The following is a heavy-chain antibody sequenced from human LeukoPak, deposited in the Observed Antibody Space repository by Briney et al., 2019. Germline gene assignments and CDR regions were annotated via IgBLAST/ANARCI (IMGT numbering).Heavy chain of an antibody. D-gene: IGHD3-22*01. CDR1: GYTFTSYG. CDR2: IIPIFGTA. CDR3: ATIGSYYYDSSGYYP. V-gene: IGHV1-69*13. J-gene: IGHJ5*02. Sequence: ASVKVSCKASGYTFTSYGISWVRQAPGQGLEWMGGIIPIFGTANYAQKFQGRVTITADESTSTAYMELSSLRSEDTAVYYCATIGSYYYDSSGYYPWGQGTLVTVSS.